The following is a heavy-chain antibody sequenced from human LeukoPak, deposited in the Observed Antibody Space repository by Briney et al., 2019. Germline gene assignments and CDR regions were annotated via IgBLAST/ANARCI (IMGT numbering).Heavy chain of an antibody. CDR3: ARGIWDTMIVVDSSFDY. Sequence: GGSLRVSCAASGFTFSNYSMNWVRQAPGKGLEWVSSISSSSRYIYYADSVKGRFTISKDNAKKTMYLQMNRLRAEDTAVYYCARGIWDTMIVVDSSFDYWGQGTLVTVSS. CDR2: ISSSSRYI. CDR1: GFTFSNYS. J-gene: IGHJ4*02. V-gene: IGHV3-21*04. D-gene: IGHD3-22*01.